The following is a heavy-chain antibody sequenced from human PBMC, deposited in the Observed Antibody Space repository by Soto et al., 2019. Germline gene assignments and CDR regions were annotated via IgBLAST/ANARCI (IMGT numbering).Heavy chain of an antibody. CDR1: GFTFDAYA. V-gene: IGHV3-9*01. D-gene: IGHD4-17*01. J-gene: IGHJ4*02. Sequence: EVQLVESGGGLVQPGRSLRLSCAASGFTFDAYAMHWVRQAPGKGLERVSGISWNSGTIGYADSVKGRFTICRYNAKQSLFLQMSSLKAEDTAFYYCAKDLSATTYNFFDYGGQGTMVTVS. CDR2: ISWNSGTI. CDR3: AKDLSATTYNFFDY.